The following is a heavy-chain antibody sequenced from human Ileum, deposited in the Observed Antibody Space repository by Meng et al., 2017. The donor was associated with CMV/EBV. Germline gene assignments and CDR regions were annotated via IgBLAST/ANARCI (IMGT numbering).Heavy chain of an antibody. CDR3: AKKRDLSIGLDWGH. J-gene: IGHJ4*02. CDR2: ITSGGST. Sequence: GGSLRLSCAASGFTFSSYAMSWVRQAPGKGLEWVSTITSGGSTYYGDSVKGRFTISRDNSKNTLFLQMNSLRAEDTAVYYCAKKRDLSIGLDWGHWGQGSLVTVSS. V-gene: IGHV3-23*01. D-gene: IGHD2-21*01. CDR1: GFTFSSYA.